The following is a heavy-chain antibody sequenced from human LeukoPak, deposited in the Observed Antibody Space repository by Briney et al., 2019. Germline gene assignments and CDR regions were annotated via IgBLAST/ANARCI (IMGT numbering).Heavy chain of an antibody. CDR1: GYTFTGYY. CDR2: INPDSGDT. J-gene: IGHJ4*02. CDR3: ARDLRLFDFLPLNPTYDFDL. V-gene: IGHV1-2*02. Sequence: GASVKVSCRASGYTFTGYYIHWVRQAPGQGLEWMGWINPDSGDTNYAQKFYGRVTMNRDTSIGTGYTELSRLRSDDTAVYYCARDLRLFDFLPLNPTYDFDLWGQGTLVTVSS. D-gene: IGHD3-9*01.